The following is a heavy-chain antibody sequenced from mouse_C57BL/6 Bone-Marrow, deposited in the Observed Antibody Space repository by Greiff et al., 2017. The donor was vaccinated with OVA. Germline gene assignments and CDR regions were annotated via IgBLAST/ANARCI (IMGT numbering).Heavy chain of an antibody. CDR2: SRNKANDYTT. CDR1: GFTFSDFY. V-gene: IGHV7-1*01. Sequence: EVKVVESGGGLVQSGRSLRLSCATSGFTFSDFYMEWVRQAPGKGLEWIAASRNKANDYTTEYSASVKGRFIVSRDTSQSILYLQMNALRAEDTAIYYCARDAPYYSNFHWYFDVWGTGTTVTVSS. J-gene: IGHJ1*03. CDR3: ARDAPYYSNFHWYFDV. D-gene: IGHD2-5*01.